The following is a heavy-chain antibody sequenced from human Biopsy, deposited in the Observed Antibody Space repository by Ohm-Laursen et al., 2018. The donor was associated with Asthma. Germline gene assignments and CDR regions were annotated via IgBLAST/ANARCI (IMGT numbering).Heavy chain of an antibody. CDR2: INYSGSA. CDR1: GGSVTSATFH. Sequence: SETLSLTWTVTGGSVTSATFHWSWIRQAPGKGLEWIGFINYSGSANYSPSPRGRVPISVDRSKNLISLKLTSVTAADTATYYCATDSGVLPLGDWGQGSLVTVSS. V-gene: IGHV4-61*01. D-gene: IGHD4-17*01. CDR3: ATDSGVLPLGD. J-gene: IGHJ4*02.